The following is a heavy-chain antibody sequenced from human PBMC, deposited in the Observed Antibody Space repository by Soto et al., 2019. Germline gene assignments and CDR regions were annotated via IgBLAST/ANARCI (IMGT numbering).Heavy chain of an antibody. Sequence: SETLSLTCTVSGGSISSYYWSWIRQPPGKGLEWIGYIYYSGSTNYNPSLKSRVTISVDTSKNQFSLKLSSVTAADTAVYYCARDSADSSGWLLGLPGGVGWFDPWGQGTLVTVSS. CDR1: GGSISSYY. CDR2: IYYSGST. D-gene: IGHD6-19*01. V-gene: IGHV4-59*01. CDR3: ARDSADSSGWLLGLPGGVGWFDP. J-gene: IGHJ5*02.